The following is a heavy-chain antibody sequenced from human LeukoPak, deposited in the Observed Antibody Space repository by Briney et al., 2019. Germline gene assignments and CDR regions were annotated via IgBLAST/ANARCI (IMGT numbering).Heavy chain of an antibody. V-gene: IGHV4-59*01. CDR1: GGSISTYY. CDR2: VYYSGST. D-gene: IGHD3-10*01. CDR3: ARVWNYYGSGNYIITYAFDI. Sequence: SQTLSLTCTVSGGSISTYYWSWIRQPPGKGLEYIGYVYYSGSTNYKSSLQSRVTISVGTSKNQFSLKLRSVTAADTAVYYCARVWNYYGSGNYIITYAFDIWGHGTMVTVSS. J-gene: IGHJ3*02.